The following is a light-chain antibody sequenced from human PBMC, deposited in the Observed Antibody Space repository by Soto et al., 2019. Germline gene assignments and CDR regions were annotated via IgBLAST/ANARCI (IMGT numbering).Light chain of an antibody. J-gene: IGKJ1*01. CDR2: DAS. CDR1: QSVSSNY. CDR3: QQYGSSSWT. Sequence: EIALTQSPGTLSLSPGERATLSCRASQSVSSNYLAWYQQKPGQAPRLLIYDASSRATGIPDRFSGSGSGTDFTLTISRLEPEDFAVYYCQQYGSSSWTFGQGTKVEIK. V-gene: IGKV3-20*01.